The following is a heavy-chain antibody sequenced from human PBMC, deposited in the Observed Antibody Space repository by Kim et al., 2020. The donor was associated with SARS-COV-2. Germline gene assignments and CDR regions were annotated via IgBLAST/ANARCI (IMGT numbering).Heavy chain of an antibody. Sequence: SETLSLTCTVSGGSISSSSYYWGWIRQPPGKGLDWIGNIYYSGSTYYNPSLKSRVTISVDTSKNQFSLKLTSVTAADTAVYYCARHVQWLAPVDYWGQGTLVTVSS. D-gene: IGHD6-19*01. CDR2: IYYSGST. J-gene: IGHJ4*02. V-gene: IGHV4-39*01. CDR3: ARHVQWLAPVDY. CDR1: GGSISSSSYY.